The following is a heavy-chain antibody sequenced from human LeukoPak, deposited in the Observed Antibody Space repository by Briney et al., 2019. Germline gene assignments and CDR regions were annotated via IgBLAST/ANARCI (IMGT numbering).Heavy chain of an antibody. J-gene: IGHJ4*02. Sequence: WASVTVSCKASGGTFSSYAISWVRQAPGQGLEWMGGIIPIFGTANYAQKFQGRVTITADESTSTAYMELSSLRSEDTAVYYCARARGYSHFFDYWGQGTLVTVSS. V-gene: IGHV1-69*13. CDR3: ARARGYSHFFDY. CDR1: GGTFSSYA. D-gene: IGHD5-18*01. CDR2: IIPIFGTA.